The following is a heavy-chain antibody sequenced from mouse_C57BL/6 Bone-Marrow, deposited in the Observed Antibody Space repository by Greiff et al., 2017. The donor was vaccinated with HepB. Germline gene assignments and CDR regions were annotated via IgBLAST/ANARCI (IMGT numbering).Heavy chain of an antibody. Sequence: VKVVESGPGLVAPSQSLSITCTVSGFSLTSYGVDWVRQSPGKGLEWLGVIWGVGSTNYNSALKSRLSISKDNSKSQVFLKMNSLQTDDTAMYYCATLIYYGYDGFAYWGQGTLVTVSA. CDR1: GFSLTSYG. D-gene: IGHD2-2*01. CDR3: ATLIYYGYDGFAY. CDR2: IWGVGST. V-gene: IGHV2-6*01. J-gene: IGHJ3*01.